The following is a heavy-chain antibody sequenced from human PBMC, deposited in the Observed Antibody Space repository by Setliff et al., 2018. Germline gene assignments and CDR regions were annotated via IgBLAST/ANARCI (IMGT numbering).Heavy chain of an antibody. CDR1: GFTFSDYY. Sequence: GVLRLSCAASGFTFSDYYMSWVRQAPGKGLEWVSTISDSGGSTYYADSVKGRFTISRDSSKNTLYLQMNSLRAEDTAVYYCAKLRYYYDSSGYYYRFDYFYYYMDVWGKGTTVTVSS. D-gene: IGHD3-22*01. J-gene: IGHJ6*03. V-gene: IGHV3-23*01. CDR2: ISDSGGST. CDR3: AKLRYYYDSSGYYYRFDYFYYYMDV.